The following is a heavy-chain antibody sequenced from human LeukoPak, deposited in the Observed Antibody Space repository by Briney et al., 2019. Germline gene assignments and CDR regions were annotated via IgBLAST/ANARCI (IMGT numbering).Heavy chain of an antibody. V-gene: IGHV4-34*01. D-gene: IGHD1-26*01. CDR1: GGSFSGYY. CDR3: AREMNGGSYAFDY. J-gene: IGHJ4*02. CDR2: INHSGST. Sequence: PSETLSLTCAVYGGSFSGYYWSWIRQPQGKGLEWIGEINHSGSTNYNPSLKSRVTISVDTSKIQFSLKLSSVTAADTAVYYCAREMNGGSYAFDYWGQGTLVTVSS.